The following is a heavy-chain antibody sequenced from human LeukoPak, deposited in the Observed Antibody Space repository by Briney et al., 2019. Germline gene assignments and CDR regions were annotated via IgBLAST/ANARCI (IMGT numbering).Heavy chain of an antibody. CDR3: TRHRSSSFTGNYCMDV. V-gene: IGHV5-51*01. CDR1: GYSFTSYW. J-gene: IGHJ6*02. CDR2: IYPGDSDT. D-gene: IGHD6-13*01. Sequence: GESLKISCQGSGYSFTSYWIGWVRQMPGKGVEWMGIIYPGDSDTRYSPSFQGQVTISADKSIRTAYLQWSSLKASDTAMYYCTRHRSSSFTGNYCMDVWVQGTTVTVSS.